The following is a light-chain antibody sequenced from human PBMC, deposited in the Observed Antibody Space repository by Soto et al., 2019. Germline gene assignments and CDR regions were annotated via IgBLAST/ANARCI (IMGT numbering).Light chain of an antibody. CDR3: QQYRSSRT. CDR2: DVS. Sequence: EIVLTQSPGTLSLSPGERATLSCRASQSLRSSYLAWYQQKPGQAPRLLIYDVSSRATGIPDRFSGSGSGTDFTLPISRLEPEDFAVYYCQQYRSSRTFGQGTKVEIK. CDR1: QSLRSSY. J-gene: IGKJ1*01. V-gene: IGKV3-20*01.